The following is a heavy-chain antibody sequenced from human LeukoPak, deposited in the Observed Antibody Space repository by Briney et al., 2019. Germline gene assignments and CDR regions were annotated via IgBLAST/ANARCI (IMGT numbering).Heavy chain of an antibody. V-gene: IGHV4-39*07. CDR3: ARDPGAYYDSSGYLNWFDP. CDR2: MHHSGST. CDR1: GGSITTRSYY. D-gene: IGHD3-22*01. Sequence: PSETLSLTCTVSGGSITTRSYYWGWIRQPPGKGLEWIGSMHHSGSTYYNPSLKSRVTTSVDTSKNQFSLKLSSVTAADTAVYYCARDPGAYYDSSGYLNWFDPWGQGTLVTVSP. J-gene: IGHJ5*02.